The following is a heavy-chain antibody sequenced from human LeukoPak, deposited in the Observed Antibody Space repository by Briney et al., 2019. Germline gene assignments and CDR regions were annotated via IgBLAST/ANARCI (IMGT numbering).Heavy chain of an antibody. CDR2: ISYDGSNK. D-gene: IGHD2-15*01. V-gene: IGHV3-30*18. J-gene: IGHJ6*02. CDR3: AKEGPRCVAATHRYYGMDV. Sequence: GGSLRLSCAASGFTFSSYGMRWVRQAPGKGLEWVAVISYDGSNKYYADSVKGRFTISRDNSKNTLYLQMNSLRAEDTAVYYCAKEGPRCVAATHRYYGMDVWGQGTTVAVSS. CDR1: GFTFSSYG.